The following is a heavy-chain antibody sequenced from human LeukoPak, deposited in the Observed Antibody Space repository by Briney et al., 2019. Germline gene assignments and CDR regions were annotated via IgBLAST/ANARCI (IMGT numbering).Heavy chain of an antibody. V-gene: IGHV1-46*01. J-gene: IGHJ6*03. CDR2: INPSGGST. Sequence: ASVKVSCKASGYIFTSYFMHWVRQAPGQGLEWMGLINPSGGSTRYAQKFQGRVTMTRDMSTSTVYMELSSLRSEDTAVYYCARAKAGYSSSWFPYYYYMDVWGKGTTVTVSS. CDR1: GYIFTSYF. D-gene: IGHD6-13*01. CDR3: ARAKAGYSSSWFPYYYYMDV.